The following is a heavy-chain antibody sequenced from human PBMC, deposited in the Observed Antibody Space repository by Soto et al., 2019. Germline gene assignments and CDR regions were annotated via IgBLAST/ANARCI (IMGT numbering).Heavy chain of an antibody. D-gene: IGHD2-15*01. J-gene: IGHJ4*02. CDR2: ISYDGSNK. CDR3: ATLGYCSGGSCYSGDPLDLPFDY. CDR1: GFTFSSYA. Sequence: GGSLRLSCAASGFTFSSYAMHWVRQAPGKGLEWVAVISYDGSNKYYADSVKGRFTISRDNSKNTLYLQMNSLRAEDTAVYYCATLGYCSGGSCYSGDPLDLPFDYWGQGTLVTVSS. V-gene: IGHV3-30-3*01.